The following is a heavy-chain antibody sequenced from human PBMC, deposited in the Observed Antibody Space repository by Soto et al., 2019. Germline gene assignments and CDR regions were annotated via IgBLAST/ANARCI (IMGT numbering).Heavy chain of an antibody. CDR2: INSDGSST. D-gene: IGHD6-13*01. J-gene: IGHJ6*02. V-gene: IGHV3-74*01. CDR1: GFTFSSYW. CDR3: ARVGAAAGTGLYYYYYGMDV. Sequence: HPGGSLRLSCAASGFTFSSYWMHWVRQAPGKGLVWVSRINSDGSSTSYADSVKGRFTISRDNAKNTLYLQMNSLRAEDTAVYYCARVGAAAGTGLYYYYYGMDVWGQGTTVTVSS.